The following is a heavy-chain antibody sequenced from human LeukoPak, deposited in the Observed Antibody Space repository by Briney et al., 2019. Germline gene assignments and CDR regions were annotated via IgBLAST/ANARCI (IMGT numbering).Heavy chain of an antibody. J-gene: IGHJ4*02. D-gene: IGHD3-9*01. Sequence: ASVKVSCKASGYTFTGYYIHWVRQAPGQGLEWMGWSNPDSGGTNYAQKSQGRVTMTRDTSISTAYMELSSLRSDDTAVYYCARGIEFTISNYWGQGTLVTVSS. CDR3: ARGIEFTISNY. V-gene: IGHV1-2*02. CDR1: GYTFTGYY. CDR2: SNPDSGGT.